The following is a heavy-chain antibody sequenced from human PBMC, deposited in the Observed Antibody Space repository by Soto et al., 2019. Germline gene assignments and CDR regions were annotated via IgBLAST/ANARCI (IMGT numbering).Heavy chain of an antibody. CDR3: AIDHQRSHYYYMDV. CDR2: IYSGGST. V-gene: IGHV3-66*01. Sequence: PGGSLRLSWAASGFTVSSNYMSWVRQAPGKGLEWVSVIYSGGSTYYADSVKGRFTISRDNSKNTLYLQMNSLRAEDTAVYYCAIDHQRSHYYYMDVWGKGTTVTVSS. CDR1: GFTVSSNY. J-gene: IGHJ6*03.